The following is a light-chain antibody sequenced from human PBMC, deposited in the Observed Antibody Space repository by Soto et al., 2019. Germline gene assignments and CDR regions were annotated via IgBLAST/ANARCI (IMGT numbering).Light chain of an antibody. CDR1: QSVSSNY. J-gene: IGKJ4*01. V-gene: IGKV3-20*01. Sequence: ESVLTQSPGTLSLSPGERATLSCRASQSVSSNYLAWYQQKPGQAPRLLIYGASTRATGIPDRFSGSGSGTDFTLTISRLEPEAVAVYYCQQYGGSLTFGGGTKVEIK. CDR2: GAS. CDR3: QQYGGSLT.